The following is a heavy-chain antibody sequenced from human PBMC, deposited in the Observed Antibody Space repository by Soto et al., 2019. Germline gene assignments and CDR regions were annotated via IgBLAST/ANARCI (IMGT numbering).Heavy chain of an antibody. CDR2: IIPIFGTA. CDR1: GGTFSSYA. J-gene: IGHJ4*02. Sequence: ASVKVSCKASGGTFSSYAISWVRQAPGQGLEWMGGIIPIFGTANYAQKFQGRVTITADESTSTAYMELSSLRSEDTAVYYCARDQSIDDYVWGSYRSSSSFFDYWGQGTLVTVSS. D-gene: IGHD3-16*02. CDR3: ARDQSIDDYVWGSYRSSSSFFDY. V-gene: IGHV1-69*13.